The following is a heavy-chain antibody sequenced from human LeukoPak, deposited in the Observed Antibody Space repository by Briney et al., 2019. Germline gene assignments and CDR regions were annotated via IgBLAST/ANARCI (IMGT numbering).Heavy chain of an antibody. V-gene: IGHV4-34*01. Sequence: SETLSLTCTVSRGSISDYYWSWIRQPPGKGLEWIGEINHSGSTNYNPSLKSRVTISVDTSKNQFSLKLSSVTAADTAVYYCASHYYDSSGQDYWGQGTLVTVSS. CDR3: ASHYYDSSGQDY. CDR1: RGSISDYY. D-gene: IGHD3-22*01. J-gene: IGHJ4*02. CDR2: INHSGST.